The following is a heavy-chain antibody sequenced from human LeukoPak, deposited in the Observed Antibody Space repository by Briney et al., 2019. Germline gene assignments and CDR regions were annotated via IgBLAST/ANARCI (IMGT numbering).Heavy chain of an antibody. Sequence: ASVQVSCKASGYTFTSYYMHGVRQAPGQGLEWMGIISPSGASTTYAQNFQGRVTMTRDMSTSTVYMELSSLKSEDTAVYYCARGSSRSPRDAFDIWGQGTMVTVSS. J-gene: IGHJ3*02. CDR1: GYTFTSYY. CDR2: ISPSGAST. CDR3: ARGSSRSPRDAFDI. V-gene: IGHV1-46*01.